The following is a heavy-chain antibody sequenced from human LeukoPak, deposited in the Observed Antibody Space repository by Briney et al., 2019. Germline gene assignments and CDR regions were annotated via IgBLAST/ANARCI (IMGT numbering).Heavy chain of an antibody. CDR2: IRSKNYRRIT. J-gene: IGHJ4*02. V-gene: IGHV3-49*04. CDR1: GFTFGDYA. Sequence: GGPLTLFCTTCGFTFGDYAVRWVRQATGKALEGVSFIRSKNYRRITEYAASVKGRFSISRDDSKSIAYLQMNSLKTEDTAVYYCTRGPHLHCSSISCLLDHWGQGTLVTVSS. D-gene: IGHD2-2*01. CDR3: TRGPHLHCSSISCLLDH.